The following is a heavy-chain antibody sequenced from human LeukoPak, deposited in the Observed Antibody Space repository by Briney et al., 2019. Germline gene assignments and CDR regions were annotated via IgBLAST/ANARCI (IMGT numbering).Heavy chain of an antibody. CDR3: ARESSRTTMVRGQGGENGMDV. J-gene: IGHJ6*02. D-gene: IGHD3-10*01. CDR1: GFTVSSNY. Sequence: GGSLRLSCAASGFTVSSNYMSWVRQAPGKGLEWVSVIYSGGSTYYADSVKGRFTISRDNSKNTLYLQMNSLRAEDTAVYYCARESSRTTMVRGQGGENGMDVWGQGTTVTVSS. V-gene: IGHV3-66*01. CDR2: IYSGGST.